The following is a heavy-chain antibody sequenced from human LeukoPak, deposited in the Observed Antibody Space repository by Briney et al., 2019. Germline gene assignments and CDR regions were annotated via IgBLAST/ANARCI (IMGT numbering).Heavy chain of an antibody. CDR2: ISSSSSYI. Sequence: GGSLRLSCAASGFTFSSYSMNWVRQAPGKGLEWVSSISSSSSYIYYADSVKGRFTISRDNAKNSLYLQMNSLRAEDTAVYYCARHVDTAMVNDYFDYWGQGTLVTVSS. CDR1: GFTFSSYS. D-gene: IGHD5-18*01. J-gene: IGHJ4*02. CDR3: ARHVDTAMVNDYFDY. V-gene: IGHV3-21*04.